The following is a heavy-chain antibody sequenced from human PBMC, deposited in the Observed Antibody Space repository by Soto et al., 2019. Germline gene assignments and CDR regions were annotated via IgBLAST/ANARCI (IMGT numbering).Heavy chain of an antibody. J-gene: IGHJ3*01. D-gene: IGHD3-22*01. Sequence: ASVKVSCKASGGTFSSYAISWVRQATRQGLEWMGEIIPIFGTTEYAASVKGRFSISRDDSKSIAYLQMNSLKTEDTAVYYCTRETLPYYEGSVYYRSGVFDFWGKGTMVTVSS. CDR3: TRETLPYYEGSVYYRSGVFDF. CDR1: GGTFSSYA. CDR2: IIPIFGTT. V-gene: IGHV1-69*05.